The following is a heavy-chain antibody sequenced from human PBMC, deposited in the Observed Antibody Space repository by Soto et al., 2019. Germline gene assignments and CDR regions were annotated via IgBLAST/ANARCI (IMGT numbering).Heavy chain of an antibody. D-gene: IGHD4-17*01. CDR2: IIPIFNKA. V-gene: IGHV1-69*01. J-gene: IGHJ4*02. CDR3: ARDASYYGDPPHFDS. CDR1: GGTFSSYS. Sequence: QVQLVQSGAEVKEPGSSVKVSCKASGGTFSSYSFSWVRQAPGQGLEWMGGIIPIFNKANYAQKFQGRVTITADESTSTAYMELTSLRYDDTAGYYCARDASYYGDPPHFDSWGQGTLVTVSS.